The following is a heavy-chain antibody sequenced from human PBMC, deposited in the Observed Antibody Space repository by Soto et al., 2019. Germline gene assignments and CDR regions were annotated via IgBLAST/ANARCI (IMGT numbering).Heavy chain of an antibody. Sequence: GGSLRLSCAASGFTFSSSAMSWVRQAPGKGLEWVSVISGSGGGTYYADSVKGRFTISRDNSKNTLYLQLNSLRAEDTAVYFCAKDSGGVRGYSYGIFDYWGQGTLVTVSS. CDR3: AKDSGGVRGYSYGIFDY. CDR2: ISGSGGGT. V-gene: IGHV3-23*01. CDR1: GFTFSSSA. D-gene: IGHD5-18*01. J-gene: IGHJ4*02.